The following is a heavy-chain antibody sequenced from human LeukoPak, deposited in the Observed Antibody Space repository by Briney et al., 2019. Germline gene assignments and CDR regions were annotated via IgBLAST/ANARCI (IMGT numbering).Heavy chain of an antibody. J-gene: IGHJ4*02. Sequence: PGGSLRLSCVASGFTLSSYDMHWVRQAPGKGLEWVSVIYSGGSTYYADSVKGRFAISRDNSKNTLYLQMNSLRAEDTAVYYCAREDYYGSGSLDYWGQGTLVTVSS. CDR1: GFTLSSYD. V-gene: IGHV3-53*01. CDR3: AREDYYGSGSLDY. CDR2: IYSGGST. D-gene: IGHD3-10*01.